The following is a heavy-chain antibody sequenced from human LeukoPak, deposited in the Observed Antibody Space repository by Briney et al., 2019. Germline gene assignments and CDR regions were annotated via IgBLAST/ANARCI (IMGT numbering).Heavy chain of an antibody. CDR1: GYTFTSYY. J-gene: IGHJ4*02. CDR2: INPSGGST. CDR3: ARERSGHYYDSSVNPPSY. Sequence: ASVKVSCKASGYTFTSYYMHWVRQAPGQGLEWMGIINPSGGSTSYAQKFQGRVTMTRDTSTSTVYMELSSLRSEDTAVYYCARERSGHYYDSSVNPPSYWGQGTLVTVSS. D-gene: IGHD3-22*01. V-gene: IGHV1-46*01.